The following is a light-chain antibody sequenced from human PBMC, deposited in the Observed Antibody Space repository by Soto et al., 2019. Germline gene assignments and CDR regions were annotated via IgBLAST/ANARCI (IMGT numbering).Light chain of an antibody. CDR3: QQYGSSSWT. Sequence: EIVLTQSPGTLSLSPGERATLSCRASQSVSSSYLAWYQQKPGQAPRLLIYGASSRATGIPDRCSGSGPETDFTLTISRREPEDCAVYYCQQYGSSSWTFGQGTKVEIE. V-gene: IGKV3-20*01. CDR1: QSVSSSY. CDR2: GAS. J-gene: IGKJ1*01.